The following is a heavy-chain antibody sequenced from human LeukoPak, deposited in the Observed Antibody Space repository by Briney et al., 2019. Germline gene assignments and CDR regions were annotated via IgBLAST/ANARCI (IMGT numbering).Heavy chain of an antibody. Sequence: ASVKVTCKASGYTFTNYYMHWVRQAPGQGLEWMGIINPSGGSTSYAQKFQGRVTMTRDTSISTAYMELSRLRSDDTAVYYCARAGQLALYYYYMDVWGKGTTVTVSS. V-gene: IGHV1-46*01. J-gene: IGHJ6*03. D-gene: IGHD6-6*01. CDR2: INPSGGST. CDR1: GYTFTNYY. CDR3: ARAGQLALYYYYMDV.